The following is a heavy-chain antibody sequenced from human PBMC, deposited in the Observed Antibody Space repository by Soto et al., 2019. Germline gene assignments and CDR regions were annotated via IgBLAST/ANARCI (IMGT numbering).Heavy chain of an antibody. J-gene: IGHJ5*02. Sequence: QVQLVQSGAEVRKPGASVKVSCKATGYTFTSNDIYWVRQAPGQGLEWVGWMNPKSGDTGYAQKFQDRLIMTRDTAITTAHMELTSLTSEDTAVYYCARGRPGGGVKRSWFDPWGQGTLGTVSS. V-gene: IGHV1-8*01. CDR2: MNPKSGDT. CDR3: ARGRPGGGVKRSWFDP. CDR1: GYTFTSND. D-gene: IGHD2-8*02.